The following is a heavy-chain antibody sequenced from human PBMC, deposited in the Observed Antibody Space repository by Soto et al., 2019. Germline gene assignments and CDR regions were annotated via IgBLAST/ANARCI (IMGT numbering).Heavy chain of an antibody. J-gene: IGHJ1*01. Sequence: EVQLVESGGGLVKPGGSLRLSCAASGFTFSTAWMAWVRQTPAKGLEWVGRIKSKTDGGTPDYAAPVKGRFTISRDDSENPLYLQMNSLKTEDTAVYYCTTDWVTTRHWGQGTLVTVSS. CDR3: TTDWVTTRH. D-gene: IGHD4-17*01. CDR2: IKSKTDGGTP. V-gene: IGHV3-15*01. CDR1: GFTFSTAW.